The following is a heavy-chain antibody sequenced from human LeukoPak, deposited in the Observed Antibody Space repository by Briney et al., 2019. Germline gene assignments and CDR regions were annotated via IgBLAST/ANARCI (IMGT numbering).Heavy chain of an antibody. D-gene: IGHD3-16*01. CDR1: GFTFSSYS. CDR3: ARGTLDGCVL. J-gene: IGHJ4*02. Sequence: GGSLRLTCAASGFTFSSYSMNWVRQAPCKGLEWVSSISSSSSSIYYADSVKRRFTISRDNAKNSLYLQMNCLRAGDTAVLYCARGTLDGCVLWGGGTRVTVSS. V-gene: IGHV3-21*01. CDR2: ISSSSSSI.